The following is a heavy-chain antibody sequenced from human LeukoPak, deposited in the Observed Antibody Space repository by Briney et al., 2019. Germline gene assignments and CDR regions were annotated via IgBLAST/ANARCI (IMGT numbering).Heavy chain of an antibody. CDR2: ISGSGGSST. CDR3: AKIDLTTANFDY. D-gene: IGHD4-11*01. J-gene: IGHJ4*02. Sequence: GGSLRLSCAASGLTFSTYAMGWVRQAPGKGLEWVSSISGSGGSSTYYADSVKGRFTISRDNSKNTLYLQMNSLRAEDTAVYYCAKIDLTTANFDYWGQGTLVPVFS. CDR1: GLTFSTYA. V-gene: IGHV3-23*01.